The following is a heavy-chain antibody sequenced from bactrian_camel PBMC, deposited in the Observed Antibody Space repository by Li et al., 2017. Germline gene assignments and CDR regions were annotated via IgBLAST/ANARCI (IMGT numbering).Heavy chain of an antibody. CDR3: VPGIPADFDY. J-gene: IGHJ6*01. CDR1: EYTRDYC. CDR2: IYTGGGDT. Sequence: HVQLVESGGGSVQAGGSLTLSCVASEYTRDYCMGWSRQAPGKEREGVASIYTGGGDTNYADSVKGRFTISRDNAENTVSLQMNSLKPEDTAIYYCVPGIPADFDYWGQGTQVTVS. V-gene: IGHV3S1*01.